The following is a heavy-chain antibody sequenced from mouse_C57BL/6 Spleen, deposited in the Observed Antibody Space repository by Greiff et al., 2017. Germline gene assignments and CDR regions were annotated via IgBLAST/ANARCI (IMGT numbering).Heavy chain of an antibody. Sequence: ASGYTFTSYWMHWVKQRPGQGLEWIGNINPSNGGTNYNEKFKNKATLTVDESSSTAYMQLSSLTSEDSAVYYCARRFITTADWYFDVWGTGTTVTVSS. J-gene: IGHJ1*03. CDR2: INPSNGGT. CDR3: ARRFITTADWYFDV. CDR1: GYTFTSYW. V-gene: IGHV1-53*01. D-gene: IGHD1-1*01.